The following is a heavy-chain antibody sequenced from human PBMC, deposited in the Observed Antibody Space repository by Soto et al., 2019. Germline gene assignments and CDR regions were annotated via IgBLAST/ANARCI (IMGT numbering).Heavy chain of an antibody. D-gene: IGHD1-7*01. Sequence: NPSETLSLTCTVSGASVNTGDYYWSYIRQPPGKGLEWLGYIFYSGDTYYNPSLKSRATISLNTSRNQFSLTLTSVTDADTAVYYCVGTGTTDDFWGQGXLVTVYS. CDR2: IFYSGDT. J-gene: IGHJ1*01. CDR1: GASVNTGDYY. V-gene: IGHV4-30-4*01. CDR3: VGTGTTDDF.